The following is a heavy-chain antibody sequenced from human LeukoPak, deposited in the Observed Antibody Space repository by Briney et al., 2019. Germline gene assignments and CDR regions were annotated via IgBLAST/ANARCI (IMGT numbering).Heavy chain of an antibody. J-gene: IGHJ2*01. CDR2: IYSNGNT. V-gene: IGHV4-59*01. CDR3: ASGTFDGPLYGTYWYFHV. CDR1: GASINNNY. D-gene: IGHD1-14*01. Sequence: SETLSLTCAVSGASINNNYWTWVRQPPVKGLEWIGYIYSNGNTNYNPSLKGRVTMSIETSKNQFSLQLPSVTAADTAVYYCASGTFDGPLYGTYWYFHVWGRGTLVTVSS.